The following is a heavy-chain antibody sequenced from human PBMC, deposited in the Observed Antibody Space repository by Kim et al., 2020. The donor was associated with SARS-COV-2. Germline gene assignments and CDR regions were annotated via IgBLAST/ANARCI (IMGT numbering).Heavy chain of an antibody. V-gene: IGHV3-53*01. D-gene: IGHD2-8*01. J-gene: IGHJ4*01. CDR2: IYTSGNT. CDR1: GFTVSGTY. CDR3: SRRDCPTSRY. Sequence: GGSLRLSCAASGFTVSGTYMSWVRQAPGKGLEWVSGIYTSGNTYYEESAKGRFTTIRDNYKNTTQLRIDSMRAADTAAYYCSRRDCPTSRYWG.